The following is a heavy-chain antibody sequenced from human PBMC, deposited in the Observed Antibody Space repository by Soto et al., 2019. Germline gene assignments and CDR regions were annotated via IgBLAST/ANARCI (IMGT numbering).Heavy chain of an antibody. Sequence: QVQLVQSGAEVKKPGASVEVSCKASGYTFTGYYMHWVRQAPGQGLEWMGWINPNSGGTNYAQKFQGWVTMTRDTSISTAYMELSRLRSDDTAVYYCARGVAVVVAATPYFQHWGQGTLVTVSS. CDR2: INPNSGGT. CDR1: GYTFTGYY. J-gene: IGHJ1*01. CDR3: ARGVAVVVAATPYFQH. V-gene: IGHV1-2*04. D-gene: IGHD2-15*01.